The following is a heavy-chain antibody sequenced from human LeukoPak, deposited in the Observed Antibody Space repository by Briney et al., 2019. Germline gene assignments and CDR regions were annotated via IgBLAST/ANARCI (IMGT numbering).Heavy chain of an antibody. D-gene: IGHD4-17*01. CDR3: AKDLSRLRYFDP. Sequence: GGSLRLSCAASGFTFSDYGMHWVRQAPGKGLEWVAFILYDETTKYYADSVKGRFTISRDNSKNTLYLQMNSLRAEDTAVYYCAKDLSRLRYFDPWGQGTLVTVSS. J-gene: IGHJ5*02. V-gene: IGHV3-30*02. CDR1: GFTFSDYG. CDR2: ILYDETTK.